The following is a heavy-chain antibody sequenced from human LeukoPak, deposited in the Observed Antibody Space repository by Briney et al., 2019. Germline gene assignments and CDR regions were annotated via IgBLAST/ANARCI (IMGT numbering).Heavy chain of an antibody. CDR3: AKSRQWLVLDAFDI. CDR2: ISGSGGST. CDR1: GFTFSSYV. V-gene: IGHV3-23*01. J-gene: IGHJ3*02. Sequence: GGSLRLSCAGSGFTFSSYVMSWVRQAPGKGLEWVSAISGSGGSTYYADSVKGRFTISRDNSKNTLYLQMNSLGAEDTAVYYCAKSRQWLVLDAFDIWGQGTMVTVSS. D-gene: IGHD6-19*01.